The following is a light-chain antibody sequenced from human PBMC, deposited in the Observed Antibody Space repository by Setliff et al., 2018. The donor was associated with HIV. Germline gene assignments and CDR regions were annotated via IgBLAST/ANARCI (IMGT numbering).Light chain of an antibody. V-gene: IGLV8-61*01. Sequence: QTVVTQEPSFSVSPGGSVTLTCGLRSGSVSTGHFPSWYQQTPGQTPRMLIYSTNTRSSGVPDPFSGSILGNRAALTITGAQADDECDYYCVLYMGNGVAVFGGGTNVTVL. CDR2: STN. CDR1: SGSVSTGHF. J-gene: IGLJ3*02. CDR3: VLYMGNGVAV.